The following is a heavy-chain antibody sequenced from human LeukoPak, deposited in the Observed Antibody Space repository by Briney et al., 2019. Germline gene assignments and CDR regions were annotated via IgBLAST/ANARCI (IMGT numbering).Heavy chain of an antibody. Sequence: ASVKVSCKASGYMFSNYGISWVRQAPGEGLEWMGWITAYKGNTAYEQKFQGRVTMTTDTSTSTAYMELRSLTSDDTAVYYCARDKAVTTELTQYFHHWGQGTLVTVSS. D-gene: IGHD4-11*01. CDR1: GYMFSNYG. CDR3: ARDKAVTTELTQYFHH. V-gene: IGHV1-18*01. CDR2: ITAYKGNT. J-gene: IGHJ1*01.